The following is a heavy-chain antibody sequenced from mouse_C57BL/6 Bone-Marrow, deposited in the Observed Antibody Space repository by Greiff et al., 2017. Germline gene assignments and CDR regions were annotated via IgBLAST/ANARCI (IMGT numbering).Heavy chain of an antibody. CDR2: IDPSDSYT. CDR3: ASLYYGSSHWYFDV. D-gene: IGHD1-1*01. Sequence: VQLQQPGAELVKPGASVKLSCKASGYTFTSYWMQWVKQRPGQGLEWIGEIDPSDSYTNYNQKFKGKATLTVDTSSSTAYMQLSCLTSEDSAVYYCASLYYGSSHWYFDVWGTGTTVTVSS. J-gene: IGHJ1*03. V-gene: IGHV1-50*01. CDR1: GYTFTSYW.